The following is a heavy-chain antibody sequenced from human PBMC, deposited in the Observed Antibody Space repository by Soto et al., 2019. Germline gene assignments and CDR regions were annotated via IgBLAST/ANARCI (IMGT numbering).Heavy chain of an antibody. Sequence: QVQLVESGGGVVQPGRSLRLSCAASGFTFSSYGMHWVRQAPGKGLEWVAVISYDGSNKYYADSVKGRFTISRDNSKNTLYLQRNSLRAEDTAVYYCAKGTIFGVVPRPFDYWGQGTLVTVSS. V-gene: IGHV3-30*18. D-gene: IGHD3-3*01. CDR1: GFTFSSYG. CDR2: ISYDGSNK. J-gene: IGHJ4*02. CDR3: AKGTIFGVVPRPFDY.